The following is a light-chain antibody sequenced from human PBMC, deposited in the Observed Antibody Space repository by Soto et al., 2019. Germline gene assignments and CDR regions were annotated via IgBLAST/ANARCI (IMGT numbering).Light chain of an antibody. CDR3: QQRSNWPIT. J-gene: IGKJ5*01. CDR2: DAT. Sequence: EIVLTQSPVTLSLSPGEGAALSCAASQSVNTSLGWYQQKPGQAPRLLIYDATLRATGIPARFTGSGSGTDFTLTITSLEPEDFAIYYCQQRSNWPITFGQGTRLEI. CDR1: QSVNTS. V-gene: IGKV3-11*01.